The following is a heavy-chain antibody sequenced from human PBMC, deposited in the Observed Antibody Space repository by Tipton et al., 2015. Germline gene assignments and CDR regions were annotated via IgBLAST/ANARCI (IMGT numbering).Heavy chain of an antibody. V-gene: IGHV4-30-4*08. CDR3: TREGFEDSSGFRY. CDR1: GGSISSSSYY. D-gene: IGHD3-22*01. CDR2: IHHSGKT. J-gene: IGHJ4*02. Sequence: TLSLTCTVSGGSISSSSYYWGWIRQPPGKGLEWIGYIHHSGKTYYNPSLRSRIILSLDTSKNQFSLTLTSVTAADTAVYYCTREGFEDSSGFRYWGQGTLVTVSS.